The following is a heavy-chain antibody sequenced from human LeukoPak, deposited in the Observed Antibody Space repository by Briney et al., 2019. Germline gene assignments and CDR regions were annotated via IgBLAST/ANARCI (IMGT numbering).Heavy chain of an antibody. V-gene: IGHV1-2*04. CDR3: ATARPGIAQQLVPRLSYYGMDV. CDR2: INPNSGGT. CDR1: GYTFTSYD. D-gene: IGHD6-13*01. Sequence: GASVKVSCKASGYTFTSYDINWVRQATGQGLEWMGWINPNSGGTNYAQKFQGWVTMTRDTSISTAYMELSRLRSDDTAVYYCATARPGIAQQLVPRLSYYGMDVWGQGTTVTVSS. J-gene: IGHJ6*02.